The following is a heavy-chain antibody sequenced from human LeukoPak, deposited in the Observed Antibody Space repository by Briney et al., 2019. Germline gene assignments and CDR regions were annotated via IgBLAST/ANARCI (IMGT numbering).Heavy chain of an antibody. Sequence: GGSLRLSCAASGFTVSSYYMTWVRQAPGKELEWVSVIYTGGGRYYADSVRGRFTISRDTSKNMVFLQMNSLRADDTAVYYCASVEWFGDLTFEGWGRGTLVTVSS. CDR3: ASVEWFGDLTFEG. V-gene: IGHV3-53*01. CDR2: IYTGGGR. J-gene: IGHJ4*02. CDR1: GFTVSSYY. D-gene: IGHD3-10*01.